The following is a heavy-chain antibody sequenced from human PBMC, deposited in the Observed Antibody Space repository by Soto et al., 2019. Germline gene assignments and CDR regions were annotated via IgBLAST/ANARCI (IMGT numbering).Heavy chain of an antibody. CDR1: GFTFSSYA. D-gene: IGHD5-18*01. Sequence: QVQLVESGGGVVQPGRSLRLSCAASGFTFSSYAMHWVRQAPGQGLEWVAVISYDGSNKYYADSVKGRFTISRDNSKNPLYLQMNSLRAEDTAVYYCAGGDTAMVDYYYYGMDVWGQGTTVTVSS. CDR3: AGGDTAMVDYYYYGMDV. CDR2: ISYDGSNK. V-gene: IGHV3-30-3*01. J-gene: IGHJ6*02.